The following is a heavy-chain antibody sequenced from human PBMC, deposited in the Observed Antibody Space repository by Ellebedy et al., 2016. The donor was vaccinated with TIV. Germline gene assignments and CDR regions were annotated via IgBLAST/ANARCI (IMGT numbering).Heavy chain of an antibody. V-gene: IGHV4-34*01. Sequence: MPSETLSLTCAVYGGSLRGYYWNWIRQPPGKGLEWSGEIIQSGTMNYSPSLKSRVTISVDKSKNQFSLRLTSVTAADTAVYFCARGIYGSGSVDYWGQGTLVTVSS. D-gene: IGHD3-10*01. J-gene: IGHJ4*02. CDR2: IIQSGTM. CDR1: GGSLRGYY. CDR3: ARGIYGSGSVDY.